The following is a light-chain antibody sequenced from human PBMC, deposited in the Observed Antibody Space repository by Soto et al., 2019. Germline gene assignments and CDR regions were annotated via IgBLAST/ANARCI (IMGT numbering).Light chain of an antibody. CDR3: QQYYSPLWT. CDR1: QSVAYTSNKKTY. Sequence: DNVMTQSPDSLAVSLGERATINYKSSQSVAYTSNKKTYVAWYQQKAGQPPKLLLYWSSTRASGVPDRFSGSGSGTDFTLTISSLQAEDVAVYYCQQYYSPLWTFGQGTKVQIK. V-gene: IGKV4-1*01. CDR2: WSS. J-gene: IGKJ1*01.